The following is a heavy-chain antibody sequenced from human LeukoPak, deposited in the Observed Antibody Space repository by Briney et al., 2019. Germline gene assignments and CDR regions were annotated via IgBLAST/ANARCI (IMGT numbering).Heavy chain of an antibody. J-gene: IGHJ3*02. Sequence: GGSLRLSCAASGFTFSSYAMSWVRQAPGKGLEWVSAISGSGGSTYYADSVKGRFTISRDNSKNTLYLQMNSLRAEDTAVYYCAQGGLRWYHSDAFDIWGQGTMVTVSS. CDR2: ISGSGGST. CDR1: GFTFSSYA. D-gene: IGHD4-23*01. V-gene: IGHV3-23*01. CDR3: AQGGLRWYHSDAFDI.